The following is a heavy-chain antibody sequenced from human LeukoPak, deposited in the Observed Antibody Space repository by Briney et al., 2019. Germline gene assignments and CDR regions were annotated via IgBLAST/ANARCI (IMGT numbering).Heavy chain of an antibody. J-gene: IGHJ4*02. V-gene: IGHV4-59*01. D-gene: IGHD6-13*01. CDR1: IVSIKNYY. CDR3: ASSRGPSSSWSFDS. CDR2: IYYTGST. Sequence: PSETLSLTCSFSIVSIKNYYWNWIRQSPGKGLQWVGYIYYTGSTDYNFSLKSRVTISLDTSENQFSLRLNSVTAADSAVYFCASSRGPSSSWSFDSWGQGILVTVSS.